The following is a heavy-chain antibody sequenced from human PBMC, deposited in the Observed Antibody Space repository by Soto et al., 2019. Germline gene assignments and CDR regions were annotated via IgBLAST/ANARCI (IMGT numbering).Heavy chain of an antibody. Sequence: EGSLRLSCAGSGFTFRSYAMTWVRQAPGKGLEWVSTLSDSGGHTYYADSVKGRFTISRDNPKNTLYLQMNSLRAEDTAVYYCAKDSQRVSGSAARVYAKDGGGQGTPFTV. CDR1: GFTFRSYA. V-gene: IGHV3-23*01. D-gene: IGHD6-25*01. CDR2: LSDSGGHT. CDR3: AKDSQRVSGSAARVYAKDG. J-gene: IGHJ6*02.